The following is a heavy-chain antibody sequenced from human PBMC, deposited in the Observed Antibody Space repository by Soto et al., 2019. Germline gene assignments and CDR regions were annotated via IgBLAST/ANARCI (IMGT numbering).Heavy chain of an antibody. J-gene: IGHJ4*01. D-gene: IGHD3-16*02. CDR2: IKSKTDGGTT. V-gene: IGHV3-15*01. CDR3: TTALRLGELSLLYYFDY. Sequence: EVQLVESGGGLVKPGGSLRLSCAASGFTFSNAWMTWVRQAPGKGLEWVGRIKSKTDGGTTDYAAPVKGRFTISRDDSKTTLYLQINSLKTEDTAVYYCTTALRLGELSLLYYFDYWGHGTLVTVSS. CDR1: GFTFSNAW.